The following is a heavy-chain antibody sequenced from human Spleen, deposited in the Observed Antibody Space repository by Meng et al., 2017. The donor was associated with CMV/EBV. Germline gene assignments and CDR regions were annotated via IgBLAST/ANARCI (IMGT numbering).Heavy chain of an antibody. J-gene: IGHJ4*02. V-gene: IGHV3-30*04. Sequence: GGSLRLSCAASGFTFSNYAIHWVRQAPGKGLEWVAVMSFDANKEYYADSVKGRFTVSRDNSKNTLYLQMDSLRAEDTAVYYCARDGAYETSGYYPFGYWGRGTLVTVSS. CDR2: MSFDANKE. CDR3: ARDGAYETSGYYPFGY. D-gene: IGHD3-22*01. CDR1: GFTFSNYA.